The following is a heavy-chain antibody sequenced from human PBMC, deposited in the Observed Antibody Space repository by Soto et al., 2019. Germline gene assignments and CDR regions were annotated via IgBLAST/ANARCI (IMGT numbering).Heavy chain of an antibody. CDR1: GFTFSSYG. Sequence: QVQLVESGGGVLQAGRSLRLSCAASGFTFSSYGMHWVRQAPGKGLEWVAVISYDGSNKYYADSVKGRFTISRDNSKNTLYLQMNSLRAEDTAVYYCAKDDVIDDYYYYGMDVWGQGTTVTVSS. CDR3: AKDDVIDDYYYYGMDV. V-gene: IGHV3-30*18. J-gene: IGHJ6*02. D-gene: IGHD3-22*01. CDR2: ISYDGSNK.